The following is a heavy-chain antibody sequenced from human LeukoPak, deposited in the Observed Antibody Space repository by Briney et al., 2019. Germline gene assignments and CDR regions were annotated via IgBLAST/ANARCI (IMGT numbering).Heavy chain of an antibody. D-gene: IGHD2-2*01. CDR1: GYTFTSYG. CDR2: ISAYNGNT. Sequence: ASVKVSCKASGYTFTSYGISWVRQAPGQGLEWMGWISAYNGNTNYAQKLQGRVTMTTDTSTSTAYMEPRSLRSDDTAVYYCARDGPGVVVVPAASYYYYGMDVWGQGTTVTVSS. J-gene: IGHJ6*02. CDR3: ARDGPGVVVVPAASYYYYGMDV. V-gene: IGHV1-18*01.